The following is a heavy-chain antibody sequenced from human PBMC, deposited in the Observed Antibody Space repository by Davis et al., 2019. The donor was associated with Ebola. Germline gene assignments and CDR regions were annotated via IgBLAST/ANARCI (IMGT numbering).Heavy chain of an antibody. V-gene: IGHV3-74*01. D-gene: IGHD2-2*01. CDR2: VSPDGSAT. Sequence: HTGGSLRLSCAASGFGFSNYWIHWVRQAPGKGLVWVSRVSPDGSATGYADSVRGRFTISRDNSKNTLYLQLNSLRAEDTAVYYCAKGIVVVPAAMPDSYYYYGMDVWGKGTTVTVSS. J-gene: IGHJ6*04. CDR3: AKGIVVVPAAMPDSYYYYGMDV. CDR1: GFGFSNYW.